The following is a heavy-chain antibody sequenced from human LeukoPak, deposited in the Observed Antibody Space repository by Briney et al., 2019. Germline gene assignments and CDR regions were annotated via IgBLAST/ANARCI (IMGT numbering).Heavy chain of an antibody. V-gene: IGHV4-59*08. CDR3: ARHGGFLEWLFSFDS. J-gene: IGHJ4*02. CDR2: IYNSGST. D-gene: IGHD3-3*01. Sequence: SETLSLTCSVSGGSISTYYWSWIRQPPGKGLEWIGYIYNSGSTNYSPSLKSRVTISMDTSKNPLSLQLTSVTAADTAVYYCARHGGFLEWLFSFDSWGQGTLVTVSS. CDR1: GGSISTYY.